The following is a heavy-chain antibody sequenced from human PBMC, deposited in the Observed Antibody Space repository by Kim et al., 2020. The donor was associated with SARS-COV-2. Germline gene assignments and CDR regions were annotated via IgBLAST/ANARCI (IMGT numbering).Heavy chain of an antibody. V-gene: IGHV4-39*01. CDR1: GGSISSSSYY. Sequence: SETLSLTCTVSGGSISSSSYYWGWIRQPPGKGLEWIGSIYYSGSTYYNPSLKSRVTISVDTSKNQFSLKLSSVTAADTAVYYCAQQNDYGGKLFDYWGQGTLVTVSS. CDR3: AQQNDYGGKLFDY. J-gene: IGHJ4*02. CDR2: IYYSGST. D-gene: IGHD4-17*01.